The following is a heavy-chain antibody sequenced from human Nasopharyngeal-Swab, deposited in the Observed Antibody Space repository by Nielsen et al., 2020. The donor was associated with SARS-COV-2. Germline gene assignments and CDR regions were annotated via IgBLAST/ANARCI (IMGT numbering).Heavy chain of an antibody. CDR3: ARDVGGRDNY. V-gene: IGHV3-7*01. CDR1: GFTFSSHW. D-gene: IGHD2-15*01. CDR2: IKEDGSEK. Sequence: GESLKISCAASGFTFSSHWMSWVRQAPGKGLEWVANIKEDGSEKYYVDSVKGRFTISRDNAKNTLYLQMNSLRAEDTAVYYCARDVGGRDNYWGQGALVTVSS. J-gene: IGHJ4*02.